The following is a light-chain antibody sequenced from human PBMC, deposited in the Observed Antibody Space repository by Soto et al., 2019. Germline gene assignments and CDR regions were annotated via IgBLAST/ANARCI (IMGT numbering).Light chain of an antibody. CDR3: CSYAGSVV. J-gene: IGLJ2*01. Sequence: QSALTQPASVSGSPGQSITISCTGTSRDGGSYNLVSWYQQHPGKAPKLMIYEGSKRPSGVSNRFSGSKSGNTASLTISGLQAEDEADYYCCSYAGSVVFGGGTKLTVL. CDR1: SRDGGSYNL. V-gene: IGLV2-23*01. CDR2: EGS.